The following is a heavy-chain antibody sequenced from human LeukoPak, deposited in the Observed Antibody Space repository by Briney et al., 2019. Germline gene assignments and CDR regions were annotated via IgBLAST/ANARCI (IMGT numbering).Heavy chain of an antibody. CDR3: ARASLTYYYDSSVWFDP. Sequence: GGSLRLSCAASGFTFSDYYMSWIRQAPGKGLEWVSYISSSGSTIYYADSVKGRFTISRDNAKNSLYLQMNSLRAEDTAVYYCARASLTYYYDSSVWFDPWGQGTLVTISS. CDR2: ISSSGSTI. V-gene: IGHV3-11*01. D-gene: IGHD3-22*01. J-gene: IGHJ5*02. CDR1: GFTFSDYY.